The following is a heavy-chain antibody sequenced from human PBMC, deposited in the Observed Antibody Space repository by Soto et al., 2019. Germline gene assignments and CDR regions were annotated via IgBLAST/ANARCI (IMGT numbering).Heavy chain of an antibody. Sequence: TGGSLRLSCAASGFTFDDYAMHWVRQAPGKGLEWVSGISWNSGSIGYADSVKGRFTISRDNAKNSLYLQMNSLRAEDTAVYYCARREAAGSSSDYYGMDVWGQGTTVTVSS. D-gene: IGHD6-13*01. CDR1: GFTFDDYA. CDR3: ARREAAGSSSDYYGMDV. CDR2: ISWNSGSI. V-gene: IGHV3-9*01. J-gene: IGHJ6*02.